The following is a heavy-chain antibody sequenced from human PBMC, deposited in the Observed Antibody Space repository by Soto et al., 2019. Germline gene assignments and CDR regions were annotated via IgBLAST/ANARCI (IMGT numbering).Heavy chain of an antibody. V-gene: IGHV1-18*01. J-gene: IGHJ5*02. Sequence: ASVKVSCKASGYPFDTYGINWVRQAPGQRPEWMGWISAYNGQTDYAQNFQGRVTMATDTSTNTAYMELRNLRSDGTAVYYCASDPHEFWSSYFFDPWGPGTLVTVSS. CDR2: ISAYNGQT. CDR1: GYPFDTYG. CDR3: ASDPHEFWSSYFFDP. D-gene: IGHD3-3*01.